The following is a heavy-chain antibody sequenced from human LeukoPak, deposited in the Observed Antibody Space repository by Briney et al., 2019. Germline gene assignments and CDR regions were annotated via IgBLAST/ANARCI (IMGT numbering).Heavy chain of an antibody. J-gene: IGHJ5*02. D-gene: IGHD3-3*01. V-gene: IGHV1-69*13. CDR2: IIPIFGTA. CDR3: ARGSEIYDFWSGRTNWFDP. Sequence: GASVKVSCKASGGTFSSYAISWVRQAPGQGLEWMGGIIPIFGTANYAQKFQGRVTITADESTSTAYMELSSLRSEDTAVYYCARGSEIYDFWSGRTNWFDPWGQGTLVIVSS. CDR1: GGTFSSYA.